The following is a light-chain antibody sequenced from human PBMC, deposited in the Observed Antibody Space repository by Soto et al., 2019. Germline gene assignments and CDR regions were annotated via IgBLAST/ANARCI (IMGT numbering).Light chain of an antibody. V-gene: IGKV3-15*01. CDR3: QQYNNFLT. CDR2: GAS. CDR1: QSVSSN. J-gene: IGKJ4*01. Sequence: EIVMTQSPATLSVSPGERATLSCRASQSVSSNLAWYQQKPGQAPRLLIYGASTRATGIPARFSGSGSGTEFTLTISSLQSEDFAVYYCQQYNNFLTFGGGTKWISN.